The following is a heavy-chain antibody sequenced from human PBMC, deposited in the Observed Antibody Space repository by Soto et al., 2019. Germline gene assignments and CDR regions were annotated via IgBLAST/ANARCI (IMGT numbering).Heavy chain of an antibody. CDR2: ISSSSSTI. V-gene: IGHV3-48*01. Sequence: PGGSLRLSCAASGFTFSSYSMNWVRQAPGKGLEWVSYISSSSSTIYYADSVKGRFTISRDNAKNTLYLQMNSLRAEDTAVYYCAKGVLRFLEWLPTGDGMDVWGQGTTVTVSS. CDR1: GFTFSSYS. CDR3: AKGVLRFLEWLPTGDGMDV. D-gene: IGHD3-3*01. J-gene: IGHJ6*02.